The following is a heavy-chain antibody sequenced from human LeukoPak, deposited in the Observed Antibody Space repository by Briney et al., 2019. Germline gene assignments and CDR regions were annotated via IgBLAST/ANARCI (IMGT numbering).Heavy chain of an antibody. CDR2: INPNSGGT. Sequence: ASVKVSCKASGYTFTGYYIHWVRQAPGQGLEGMGWINPNSGGTNYAQKFQGWVTMTRDTSISTAYMELSRLRSDDTAVYYCARDGVAVVTAMYYYGMDVWGQGTTVTVSS. J-gene: IGHJ6*02. CDR1: GYTFTGYY. CDR3: ARDGVAVVTAMYYYGMDV. V-gene: IGHV1-2*04. D-gene: IGHD2-21*02.